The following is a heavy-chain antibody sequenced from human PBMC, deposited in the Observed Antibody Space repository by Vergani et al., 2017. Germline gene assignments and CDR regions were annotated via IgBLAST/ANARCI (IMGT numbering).Heavy chain of an antibody. CDR1: GGTFSSYA. J-gene: IGHJ6*03. CDR3: AKGPRDCSSTSCYSRWSYYYYMDV. D-gene: IGHD2-2*01. Sequence: QVQLVQSGAEVKKPGSSVKVSCKASGGTFSSYAISWVRQAPGQGLEWMGGIIPIFGTANYAQKFQGGVTITADESTSTAYMELSSLRSEDTAVYYCAKGPRDCSSTSCYSRWSYYYYMDVWGKGTTVTVSS. V-gene: IGHV1-69*01. CDR2: IIPIFGTA.